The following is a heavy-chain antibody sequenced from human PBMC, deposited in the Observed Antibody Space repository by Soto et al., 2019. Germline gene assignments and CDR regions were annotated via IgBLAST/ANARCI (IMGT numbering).Heavy chain of an antibody. CDR1: GFTFSSYA. J-gene: IGHJ3*02. CDR3: AKDAGSSFSSGWDAPNAFDI. Sequence: GGSLRLSCAASGFTFSSYAMSWVRQAPGKGLEWVSAISGSGGSTYYADSVKGRFTISRDNSKNTLYLQMNSLRAEDTAVYYCAKDAGSSFSSGWDAPNAFDIWGQGTMVTVSS. V-gene: IGHV3-23*01. D-gene: IGHD6-19*01. CDR2: ISGSGGST.